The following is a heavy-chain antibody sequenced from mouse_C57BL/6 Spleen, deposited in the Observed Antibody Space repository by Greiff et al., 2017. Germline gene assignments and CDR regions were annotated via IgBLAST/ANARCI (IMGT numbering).Heavy chain of an antibody. V-gene: IGHV1-72*01. CDR1: GYTFTSYW. CDR3: ASDTTVVGYFEV. D-gene: IGHD1-1*01. J-gene: IGHJ1*03. Sequence: QVQLQQPGAELVKPGASVKLSCKASGYTFTSYWMHWVKQRPGRGLEWIGRIDPTSGGTKYNEKFKSKATLTVDKPSSTAYMQLSSLTSEDAAVYYCASDTTVVGYFEVWGTGTTVTVSS. CDR2: IDPTSGGT.